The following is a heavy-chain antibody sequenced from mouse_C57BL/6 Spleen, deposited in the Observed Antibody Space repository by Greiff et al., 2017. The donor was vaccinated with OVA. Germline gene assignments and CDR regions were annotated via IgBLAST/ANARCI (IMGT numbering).Heavy chain of an antibody. D-gene: IGHD2-4*01. CDR3: TTYDYDGRFAY. J-gene: IGHJ3*01. CDR1: GFNIKDYY. V-gene: IGHV14-1*01. Sequence: EVQLQQSGAELVRPGASVKLSCTASGFNIKDYYMHWVKQRPEQGLEWIGRIDPEDGDTEYAPKFPGKATMTADTSSNTAYLQLSSLTSEDTAFYYCTTYDYDGRFAYWGQGTLVTVSA. CDR2: IDPEDGDT.